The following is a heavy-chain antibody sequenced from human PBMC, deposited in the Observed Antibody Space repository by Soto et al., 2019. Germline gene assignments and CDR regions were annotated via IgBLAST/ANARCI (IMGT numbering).Heavy chain of an antibody. Sequence: QVQLVQSGAEVKKPGASVKVSCKASVYTFTSYGISWVRQAPGQGLEWMGWISAYNGNTNYAQKLQGRVTMTTDTSTSTAYMELRSLRSDDTAVYYCARGGRDYVWGSYRRHYYFDYWGQGTLVTVSS. CDR2: ISAYNGNT. CDR1: VYTFTSYG. CDR3: ARGGRDYVWGSYRRHYYFDY. V-gene: IGHV1-18*01. J-gene: IGHJ4*02. D-gene: IGHD3-16*02.